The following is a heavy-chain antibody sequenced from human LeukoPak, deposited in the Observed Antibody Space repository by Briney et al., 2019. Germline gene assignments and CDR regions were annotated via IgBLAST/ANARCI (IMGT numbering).Heavy chain of an antibody. CDR1: GGTFSSYA. J-gene: IGHJ3*02. D-gene: IGHD3-3*01. CDR2: IIPIFGTA. V-gene: IGHV1-69*05. CDR3: ARGRSYYDFWSGYYRGDAFDI. Sequence: ASVKVSCKASGGTFSSYAISWVRQAPGQGLEWMGGIIPIFGTANYAQKFQGRVTITTDESTSTAYMELSSLRSEDTAVYYCARGRSYYDFWSGYYRGDAFDIWGQGTMVTVSS.